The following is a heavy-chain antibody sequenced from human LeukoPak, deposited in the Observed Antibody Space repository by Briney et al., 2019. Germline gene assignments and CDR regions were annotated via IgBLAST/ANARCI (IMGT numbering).Heavy chain of an antibody. J-gene: IGHJ4*02. CDR2: ISSSSSYI. CDR3: ARGWIAVAGTVY. V-gene: IGHV3-21*01. Sequence: PGGSLRLSCAASGFTFSSYNMNWVRQAPGKGLEWVSSISSSSSYIYYADSVKGRFTISRDNAKNSLYLQMNSLRAEDTAVYYCARGWIAVAGTVYWGQGTLVTVSS. D-gene: IGHD6-19*01. CDR1: GFTFSSYN.